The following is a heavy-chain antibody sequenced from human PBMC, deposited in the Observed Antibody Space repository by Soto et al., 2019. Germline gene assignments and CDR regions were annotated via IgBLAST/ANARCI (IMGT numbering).Heavy chain of an antibody. J-gene: IGHJ4*02. D-gene: IGHD2-15*01. CDR1: EFTFSSSW. CDR2: INSDGSYI. Sequence: EVQLVESGGGLVQPGGSLRLSCVVSEFTFSSSWMHWVRQGPGKGLVWVSRINSDGSYINYADSVQGRFTTSRDNARNKLYLQMNSLRVEDTGLYYCVTGWSEYWGQGTLVTVSS. V-gene: IGHV3-74*01. CDR3: VTGWSEY.